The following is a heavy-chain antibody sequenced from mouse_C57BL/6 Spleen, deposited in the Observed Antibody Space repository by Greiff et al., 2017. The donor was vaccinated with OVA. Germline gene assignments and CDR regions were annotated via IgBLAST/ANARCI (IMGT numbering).Heavy chain of an antibody. CDR3: ERRDGYYWYFDD. Sequence: VQLQQPGAELVRPGSSVKLSCKASGYTFTSYWMDWVKQRPGQGLEWIGNIYPSDSETHYNQKFKDKATLTVDKSSSTVYMQISILTSDDSAVDYSERRDGYYWYFDDWGKGTTVTVSA. D-gene: IGHD2-3*01. V-gene: IGHV1-61*01. CDR1: GYTFTSYW. J-gene: IGHJ1*03. CDR2: IYPSDSET.